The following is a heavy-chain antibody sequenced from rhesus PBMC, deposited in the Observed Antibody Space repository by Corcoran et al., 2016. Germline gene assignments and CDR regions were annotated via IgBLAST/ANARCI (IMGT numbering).Heavy chain of an antibody. CDR3: ARDGIAAAGTEGYFDY. J-gene: IGHJ4*01. D-gene: IGHD6-25*01. CDR2: ITYSGST. CDR1: GGSISSGYYY. V-gene: IGHV4-122*02. Sequence: QVQLQESGPGLVKPSETLSLTCAVSGGSISSGYYYWSWIRQPPGRGPEWIGYITYSGSTSYNPSLKSRVTISRDTSKNQFSLKLSSVTAADTAVYYCARDGIAAAGTEGYFDYWGQGVLVTVSS.